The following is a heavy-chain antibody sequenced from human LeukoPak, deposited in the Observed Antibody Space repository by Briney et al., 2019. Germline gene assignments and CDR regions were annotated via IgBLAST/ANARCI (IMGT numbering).Heavy chain of an antibody. CDR3: ERGLYYFDTSGYLYY. Sequence: GGSLSLSCAASGFTVSSNYMSWVRQAPGKGLEWVSVIYSGGSTYYADSVKGRFTISRDNSKNTLYLQMNSLRAEDTAVYYCERGLYYFDTSGYLYYWSQGTLVTVSS. D-gene: IGHD3-22*01. CDR1: GFTVSSNY. CDR2: IYSGGST. J-gene: IGHJ4*02. V-gene: IGHV3-53*01.